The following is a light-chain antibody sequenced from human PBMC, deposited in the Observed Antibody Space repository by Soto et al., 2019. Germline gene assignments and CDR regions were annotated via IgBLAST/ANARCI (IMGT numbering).Light chain of an antibody. J-gene: IGKJ5*01. V-gene: IGKV3-11*01. Sequence: EIVLTQSPATLSLSPGARATLSCRASRTVNNYLAWYQQKPGQAPRLLIYDASNRATGIPARFSDRGSGTEFTINISSLEPEDSAFYLCPKRSDWPALTLGQGTRLEI. CDR1: RTVNNY. CDR3: PKRSDWPALT. CDR2: DAS.